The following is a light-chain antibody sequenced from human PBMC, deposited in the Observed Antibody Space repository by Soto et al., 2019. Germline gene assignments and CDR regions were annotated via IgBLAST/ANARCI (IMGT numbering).Light chain of an antibody. CDR2: DAS. Sequence: EIVLTRSPATLSLSPGERATLSCRASQSVSSYLAWYQQKPGQAPRLLIYDASNRATGIPARFSGSGSGTDFTLTISSLEPEDFAVYYCQQRNSWVTFGPGTKVDIK. J-gene: IGKJ3*01. CDR1: QSVSSY. V-gene: IGKV3-11*01. CDR3: QQRNSWVT.